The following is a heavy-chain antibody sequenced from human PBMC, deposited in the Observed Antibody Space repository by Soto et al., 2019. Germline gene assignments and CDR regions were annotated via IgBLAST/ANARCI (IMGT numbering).Heavy chain of an antibody. J-gene: IGHJ3*02. CDR3: ARDPRITMVRGVIIKGAFDI. CDR1: GGSISSGGYY. V-gene: IGHV4-31*03. Sequence: QVQLKESGPGLVKPSQTLSLTCTVSGGSISSGGYYWSWIRQHPGKGLEWIGYIYYSGSTYYNPSLKSRVTISVDTSKNQFSLKLSSVTAADTAVYYCARDPRITMVRGVIIKGAFDIWGQWTMVTVSS. CDR2: IYYSGST. D-gene: IGHD3-10*01.